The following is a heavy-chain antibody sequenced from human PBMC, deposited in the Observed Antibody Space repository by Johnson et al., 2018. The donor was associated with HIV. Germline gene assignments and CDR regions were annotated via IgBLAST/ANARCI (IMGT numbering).Heavy chain of an antibody. J-gene: IGHJ3*02. Sequence: QVQLVESGGGVVQPGRSLRLSCAASGFTFSSYAMHWVRQAPGKGLEWVAVISYDGSNKYYADSVKGRFTISRDNSKNTRYVQMSSLRAEDTAVYYCARAGSSSTGPRAFDIWGQGTMVTVAS. CDR2: ISYDGSNK. V-gene: IGHV3-30-3*01. D-gene: IGHD6-6*01. CDR3: ARAGSSSTGPRAFDI. CDR1: GFTFSSYA.